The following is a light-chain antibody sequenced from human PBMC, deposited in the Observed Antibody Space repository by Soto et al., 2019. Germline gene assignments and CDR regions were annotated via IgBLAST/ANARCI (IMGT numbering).Light chain of an antibody. V-gene: IGLV1-40*01. CDR3: QSYDSSLSGWV. CDR2: GNS. CDR1: SSNIGAGYG. Sequence: QSVLAQPPSVSGAPGQRVTISCTGSSSNIGAGYGVHWYQQLPGTAPKLLIYGNSNRPSGVPDRVSGSKSGTSASLAITGLQAEDEADYNCQSYDSSLSGWVFGGGTKLTVL. J-gene: IGLJ3*02.